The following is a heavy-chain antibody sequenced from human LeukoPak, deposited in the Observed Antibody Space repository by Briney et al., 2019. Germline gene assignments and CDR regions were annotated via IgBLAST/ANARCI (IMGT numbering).Heavy chain of an antibody. CDR3: AKAHRWLVDY. CDR1: GFSFSSFG. CDR2: ISSAGTII. J-gene: IGHJ4*02. V-gene: IGHV3-30*18. Sequence: PGRSLRLSCAASGFSFSSFGMHWVRQAPGKGLEWVAIISSAGTIINYADSVRGRFSISRDNSRNTLYLQMDSLRTEDTAVYYCAKAHRWLVDYWGQGTLVTVSS. D-gene: IGHD6-19*01.